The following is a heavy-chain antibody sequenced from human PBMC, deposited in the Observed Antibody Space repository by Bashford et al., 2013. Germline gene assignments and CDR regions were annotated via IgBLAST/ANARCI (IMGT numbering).Heavy chain of an antibody. CDR2: ISGSGSTI. CDR3: ARDRYYGSGIWDY. D-gene: IGHD3-10*01. V-gene: IGHV3-48*03. Sequence: VRQAPGKGLEWVSYISGSGSTIYYADSVKGRFTISRDNAKNSLYLQVNSLRAEDTAVYYCARDRYYGSGIWDYWGQGALVTVSS. J-gene: IGHJ4*02.